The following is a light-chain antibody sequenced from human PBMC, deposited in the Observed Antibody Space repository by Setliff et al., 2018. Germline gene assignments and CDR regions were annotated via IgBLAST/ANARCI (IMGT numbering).Light chain of an antibody. Sequence: QSVLAQPASVSGSPGQSITISCTGSSSDLGDNNFVSWYQQHPGKAPKLLFYAVNKRPSGVSNRFSASKSANTASLTISGLQAEDEADYYCNSYTTSNTYVFGTGTKGTVL. CDR1: SSDLGDNNF. CDR3: NSYTTSNTYV. V-gene: IGLV2-14*01. J-gene: IGLJ1*01. CDR2: AVN.